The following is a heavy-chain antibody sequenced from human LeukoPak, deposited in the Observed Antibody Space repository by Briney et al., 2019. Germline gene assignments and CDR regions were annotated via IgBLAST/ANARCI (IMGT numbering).Heavy chain of an antibody. CDR2: INHSGST. Sequence: PSETLSLTCAVYGGSFSGYYWSWIRQPPGKGLEWIGEINHSGSTNYNPSLKSRVTISVDTSKNQFSLKLSSVTAADTAVYYCARQIYYGMDVWGQGTTVTVSS. J-gene: IGHJ6*02. CDR3: ARQIYYGMDV. CDR1: GGSFSGYY. V-gene: IGHV4-34*01.